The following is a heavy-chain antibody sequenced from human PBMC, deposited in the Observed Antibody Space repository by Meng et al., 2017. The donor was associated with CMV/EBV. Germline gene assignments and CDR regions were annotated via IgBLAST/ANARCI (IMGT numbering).Heavy chain of an antibody. CDR1: GGSVGSGSYY. V-gene: IGHV4-61*01. J-gene: IGHJ5*02. CDR3: ARCVVVPAAHATPRIWFDP. Sequence: GSLRLSCTVSGGSVGSGSYYWSWIRQPPGKGLEWIGYIYYSGSTNYNPSLKSRVTISVDTSKNQFSLKLSSVTAADTAVYYCARCVVVPAAHATPRIWFDPWGQGTLVTVSS. D-gene: IGHD2-2*01. CDR2: IYYSGST.